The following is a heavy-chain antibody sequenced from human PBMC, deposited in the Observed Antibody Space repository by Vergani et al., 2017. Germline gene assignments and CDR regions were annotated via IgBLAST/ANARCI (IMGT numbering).Heavy chain of an antibody. D-gene: IGHD1-26*01. CDR3: ARDGRYSGSYHLGAFDI. CDR2: IIPIFGTA. V-gene: IGHV1-69*12. CDR1: GGTFSSYA. Sequence: QVQLVQSGAEVKKPGSSVKVSCKASGGTFSSYAISWVRQAPGQGLEWMGGIIPIFGTANYAQKFQGRVTITAEESTSTAYMELSSLRSEDTAVYYCARDGRYSGSYHLGAFDIWGQGTMVTVSS. J-gene: IGHJ3*02.